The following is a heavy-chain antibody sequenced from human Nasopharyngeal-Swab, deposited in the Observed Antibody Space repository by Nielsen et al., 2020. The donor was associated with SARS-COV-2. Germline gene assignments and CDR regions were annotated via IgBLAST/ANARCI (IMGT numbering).Heavy chain of an antibody. CDR3: AKDTGYPDY. Sequence: GESLKISCAASGFTFSSYAMSRVRQAPGKGLEWVSAISGSGGSTYYADSVKGRFTISRDNSKNTLYLQMNSLRAEDTAVYYCAKDTGYPDYWGQGTLVTVSS. V-gene: IGHV3-23*01. CDR1: GFTFSSYA. J-gene: IGHJ4*02. CDR2: ISGSGGST. D-gene: IGHD1-1*01.